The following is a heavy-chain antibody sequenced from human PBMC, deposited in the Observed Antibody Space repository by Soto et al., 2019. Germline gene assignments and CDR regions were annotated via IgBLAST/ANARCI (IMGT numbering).Heavy chain of an antibody. D-gene: IGHD2-15*01. CDR3: ARQFLGYCSGGSCPRYGFDP. V-gene: IGHV4-59*08. J-gene: IGHJ5*02. Sequence: SETLSLTCTVSGGSISSYYWSWIRQPPGKGLEWIGYIYYSGSTNYNPSLKSRVTISVDTSKNQFSLKLSSVTAADTAVYYCARQFLGYCSGGSCPRYGFDPWGQGTLVTVSS. CDR2: IYYSGST. CDR1: GGSISSYY.